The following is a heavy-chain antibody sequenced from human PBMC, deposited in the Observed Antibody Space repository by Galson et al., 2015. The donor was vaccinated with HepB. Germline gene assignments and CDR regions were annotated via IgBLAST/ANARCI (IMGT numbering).Heavy chain of an antibody. J-gene: IGHJ4*02. Sequence: SLRLSCAASRFTFSDYFVHWVRQAPGKGLEWVALISYDGSHKYYADSVKGRFTISRDNSKNTLYLQMNSLRVEDTAVYYCARELYFDTKAFDSWGQGTLVTVSS. CDR2: ISYDGSHK. CDR1: RFTFSDYF. V-gene: IGHV3-30*04. CDR3: ARELYFDTKAFDS. D-gene: IGHD3-22*01.